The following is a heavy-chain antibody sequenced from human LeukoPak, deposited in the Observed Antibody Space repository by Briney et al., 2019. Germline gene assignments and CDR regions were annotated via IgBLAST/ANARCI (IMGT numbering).Heavy chain of an antibody. V-gene: IGHV3-23*01. CDR3: AKDVGHSDGHEIFDY. Sequence: PGGSLRLFCVASGFTLSSYAMSWGRQAPGKGLEWVSLISGSDYSTYYADSVKGRFTISRENSKNTLYLQMNSLRAEDTAVYYCAKDVGHSDGHEIFDYRGQGTLVTVSS. J-gene: IGHJ4*02. D-gene: IGHD5-18*01. CDR1: GFTLSSYA. CDR2: ISGSDYST.